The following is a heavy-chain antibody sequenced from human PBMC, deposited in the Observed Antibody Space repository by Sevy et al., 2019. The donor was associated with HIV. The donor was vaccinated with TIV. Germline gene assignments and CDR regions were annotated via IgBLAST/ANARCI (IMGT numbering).Heavy chain of an antibody. V-gene: IGHV3-74*01. CDR1: GFTFSSYW. CDR3: GREIKPGGSSGKDAFDI. D-gene: IGHD1-26*01. J-gene: IGHJ3*02. Sequence: GGSLRLSCAASGFTFSSYWMHWVRQAPGKGLVWVSRINSDGSSTSYADSVKGRFTISRDNAKNTLYLQMNSLRAEDTAVYYCGREIKPGGSSGKDAFDIWGQGTMVTVSS. CDR2: INSDGSST.